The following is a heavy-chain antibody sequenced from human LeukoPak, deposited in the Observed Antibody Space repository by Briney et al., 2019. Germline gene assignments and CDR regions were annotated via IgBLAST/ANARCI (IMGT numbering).Heavy chain of an antibody. J-gene: IGHJ4*02. CDR2: INSDGSST. D-gene: IGHD3-3*01. Sequence: PGGSLRLSCAASGFTFSSYWMHCVRQAPGKGLVWVSRINSDGSSTSYADSVKGRFTISRDNAKNTLYLQMNSLRAEDTAVYYCARDLSYYDFWSGYYTFDYWGQGTLVTVSS. V-gene: IGHV3-74*01. CDR1: GFTFSSYW. CDR3: ARDLSYYDFWSGYYTFDY.